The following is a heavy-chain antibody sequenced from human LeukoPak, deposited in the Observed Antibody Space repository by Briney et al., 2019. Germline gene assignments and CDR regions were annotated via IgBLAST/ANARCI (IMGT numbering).Heavy chain of an antibody. J-gene: IGHJ3*02. Sequence: GESLKISCKGSGYSFTNYWIGWVRQMPGKGLEWMGGIYPGDSDTRYSPSFQGQVTISADKSISTAYLQWSSLKASDTAMYYCARRRGVTSRNQDAFDIWGQGTMVTVSS. CDR3: ARRRGVTSRNQDAFDI. D-gene: IGHD4-23*01. CDR1: GYSFTNYW. CDR2: IYPGDSDT. V-gene: IGHV5-51*01.